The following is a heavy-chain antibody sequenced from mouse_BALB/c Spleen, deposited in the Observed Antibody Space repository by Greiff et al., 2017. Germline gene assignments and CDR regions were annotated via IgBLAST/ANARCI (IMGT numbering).Heavy chain of an antibody. D-gene: IGHD2-4*01. J-gene: IGHJ3*01. V-gene: IGHV2-9*02. CDR3: ARDYDYDGLAY. CDR1: GFSFTSYC. CDR2: IWTGGST. Sequence: QVQLQESGPGLVAPSQCLSISCTASGFSFTSYCVHWVRQPPGQGLEWLGGIWTGGSTNYNSALMSRLSIITANSDNQVFLKMNSLQTDDTAMYYSARDYDYDGLAYWGQGTLVTVSA.